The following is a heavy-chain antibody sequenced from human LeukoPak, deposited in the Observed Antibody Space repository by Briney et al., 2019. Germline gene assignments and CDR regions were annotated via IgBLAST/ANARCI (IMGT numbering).Heavy chain of an antibody. Sequence: GGSLRLSCAASGFTFSSHAMDWVRQAPGKGLEWVSAISSSGDTIFYADPVKGRFTVSRDNSKNTLYLQMNSLRDEDTAVYYCAKHRFESGGYHSTDWGQGTLVTVSS. D-gene: IGHD3-22*01. V-gene: IGHV3-23*01. CDR2: ISSSGDTI. CDR1: GFTFSSHA. CDR3: AKHRFESGGYHSTD. J-gene: IGHJ4*02.